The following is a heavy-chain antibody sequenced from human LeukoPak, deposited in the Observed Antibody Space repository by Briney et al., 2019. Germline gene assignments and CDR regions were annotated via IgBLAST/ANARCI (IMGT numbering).Heavy chain of an antibody. CDR2: INPNSGDT. Sequence: GASVKVSCEASGYTFTGYSMHWVRQAPGQGLEWMGWINPNSGDTNYAQKFQGRVTMTRDTSISTAYMELSRLTSDDMAMYYCARDKSSTWYGGVDHWGQGTLVTVSS. CDR3: ARDKSSTWYGGVDH. D-gene: IGHD6-13*01. J-gene: IGHJ4*02. V-gene: IGHV1-2*02. CDR1: GYTFTGYS.